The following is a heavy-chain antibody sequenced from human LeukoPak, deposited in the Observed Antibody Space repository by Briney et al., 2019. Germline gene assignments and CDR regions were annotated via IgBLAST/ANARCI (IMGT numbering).Heavy chain of an antibody. CDR1: GYTFTSYR. Sequence: GESLKISCKGFGYTFTSYRIGWVRQMPGKGLEWMGIIYPDDSDITYSPSFQGQGTISADKSISTAYLQWNSLKASDTAMYYCARRLMYYYDTSGYDVAFDIWGQGTMVTVSS. D-gene: IGHD3-22*01. CDR3: ARRLMYYYDTSGYDVAFDI. J-gene: IGHJ3*02. V-gene: IGHV5-51*01. CDR2: IYPDDSDI.